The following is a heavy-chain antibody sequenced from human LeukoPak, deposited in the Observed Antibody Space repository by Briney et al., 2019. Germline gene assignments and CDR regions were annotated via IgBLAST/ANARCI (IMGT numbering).Heavy chain of an antibody. CDR1: GGSISSSSYY. J-gene: IGHJ5*02. D-gene: IGHD6-13*01. CDR3: ARQDGQQLVRRWLDP. Sequence: PSETLSLTCTVSGGSISSSSYYWGWIRQPPGKGLEWIGSIYYSGSTYYNPSLKSRVTISVDTSKNQFSLKLSSVTAADTAVYYCARQDGQQLVRRWLDPWGQGTLVTVSS. CDR2: IYYSGST. V-gene: IGHV4-39*07.